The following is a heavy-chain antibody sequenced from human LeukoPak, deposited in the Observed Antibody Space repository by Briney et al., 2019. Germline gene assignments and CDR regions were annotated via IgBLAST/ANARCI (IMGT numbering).Heavy chain of an antibody. D-gene: IGHD1-26*01. V-gene: IGHV3-30*03. CDR2: ISYDGSNE. CDR1: GFTFSYYG. Sequence: PGGSLRLSCAASGFTFSYYGMHWVRQAPGKGLEWVVVISYDGSNEYYADSVKGRFTISRDNAKNTVYLQMNGLRADDTAVYYCAGSGTYYVMSDFWGQGTLVTVSS. J-gene: IGHJ4*02. CDR3: AGSGTYYVMSDF.